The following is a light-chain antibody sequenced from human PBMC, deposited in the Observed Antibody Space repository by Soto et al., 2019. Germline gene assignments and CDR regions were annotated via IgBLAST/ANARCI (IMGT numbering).Light chain of an antibody. Sequence: EVVMTQSPATLSVSPGERATLSCRASQSVDTNVAWYQQKPGQAPRLLVYGASTRATGIPARFTGVGSGTNFTLTISSLQSYDVSVYYCQQYYNWPPYTFGQGTKLQIK. CDR1: QSVDTN. CDR2: GAS. CDR3: QQYYNWPPYT. V-gene: IGKV3-15*01. J-gene: IGKJ2*01.